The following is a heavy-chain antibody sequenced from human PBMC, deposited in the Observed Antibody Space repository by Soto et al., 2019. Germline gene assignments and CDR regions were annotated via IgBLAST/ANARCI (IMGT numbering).Heavy chain of an antibody. Sequence: ASVKVPCKASGCTFTIYYIHWVRQAPGQGLEWMGIINPSGGSTSYAQKFQGRVTVTRDTSTNTVYMELSSLRSEDTAVYYCAREDLISMRDYYFDYWGQGTQVNVS. CDR1: GCTFTIYY. CDR2: INPSGGST. D-gene: IGHD3-22*01. J-gene: IGHJ4*02. CDR3: AREDLISMRDYYFDY. V-gene: IGHV1-46*01.